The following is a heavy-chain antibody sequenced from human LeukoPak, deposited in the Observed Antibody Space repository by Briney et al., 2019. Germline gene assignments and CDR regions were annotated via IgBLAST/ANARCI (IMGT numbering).Heavy chain of an antibody. CDR3: ARGAGYTSGWYGGDAADI. Sequence: GGSLRLSCAASGSTFSSYWMTWVRQAPGKGLEWVANIKEDGSEKYYVESLKGRFTISRDNAKNSLYLQMNSLRVDDTAIYYCARGAGYTSGWYGGDAADIWGQGTMVTVSP. J-gene: IGHJ3*02. CDR2: IKEDGSEK. CDR1: GSTFSSYW. D-gene: IGHD6-19*01. V-gene: IGHV3-7*04.